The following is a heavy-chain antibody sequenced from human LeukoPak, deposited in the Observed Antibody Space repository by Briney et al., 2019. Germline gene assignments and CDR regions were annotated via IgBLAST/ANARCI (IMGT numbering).Heavy chain of an antibody. D-gene: IGHD6-13*01. J-gene: IGHJ3*02. CDR2: INPNSGGT. Sequence: ASVMVSCKVSGYTSPFYGITWVRQAPGQGLEWMGWINPNSGGTNYAQKFQGWVTMTRDTSISTAYMELSRLRSDDTAVYYCARDSLIAAAGRNAFDIWGQGTMVTVSS. CDR1: GYTSPFYG. V-gene: IGHV1-2*04. CDR3: ARDSLIAAAGRNAFDI.